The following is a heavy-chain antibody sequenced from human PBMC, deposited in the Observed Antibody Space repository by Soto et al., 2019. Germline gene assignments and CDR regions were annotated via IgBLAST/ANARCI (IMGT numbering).Heavy chain of an antibody. Sequence: QVQLVQSGAEVTKPGSSVKVSCKASGGTFSSYAISWVRQAPGQGLEWMGGIIPIFGTANYAQKFQGRVTSTADESPSTAYMELSSLRSEDTVVYYGARDGYYGAGSNGYWGQGTLVTVSS. V-gene: IGHV1-69*12. CDR2: IIPIFGTA. D-gene: IGHD3-10*01. CDR3: ARDGYYGAGSNGY. J-gene: IGHJ4*02. CDR1: GGTFSSYA.